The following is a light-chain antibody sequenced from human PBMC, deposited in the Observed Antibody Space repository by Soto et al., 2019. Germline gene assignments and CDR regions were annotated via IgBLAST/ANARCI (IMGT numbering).Light chain of an antibody. V-gene: IGKV1-9*01. CDR2: AAS. Sequence: DIQLTQSPSFLSASVGDRVTITCRASQGISSYLAWYQQKPGKAPKLLIYAASTLQSGVPSRFGGSVSGTEFPLTISSLQPEDCATYYCQQLKSHPRTFGQGTKVEIK. CDR1: QGISSY. CDR3: QQLKSHPRT. J-gene: IGKJ1*01.